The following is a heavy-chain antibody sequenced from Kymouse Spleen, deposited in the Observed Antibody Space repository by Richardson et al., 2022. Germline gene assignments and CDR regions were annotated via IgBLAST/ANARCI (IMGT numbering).Heavy chain of an antibody. J-gene: IGHJ6*02. D-gene: IGHD3-10*01. Sequence: EVQLVESGGGLVQPGRSLRLSCAASGFTFDDYAMHWVRQAPGKGLEWVSGISWNSGSIGYADSVKGRFTISRDNAKNSLYLQMNSLRAEDTALYYCAKDKPYYYGSGSYYNYYYYGMDVWGQGTTVTVSS. CDR3: AKDKPYYYGSGSYYNYYYYGMDV. V-gene: IGHV3-9*01. CDR1: GFTFDDYA. CDR2: ISWNSGSI.